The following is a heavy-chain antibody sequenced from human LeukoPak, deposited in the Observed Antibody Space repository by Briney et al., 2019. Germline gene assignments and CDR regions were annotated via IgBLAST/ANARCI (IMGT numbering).Heavy chain of an antibody. CDR1: GFTFSSYS. CDR3: AREGGYDLRY. V-gene: IGHV3-48*04. Sequence: GGSLRLSCAASGFTFSSYSMNWVRQAPGKGLEWLSYISGSGSTIFYADSVKGLFTISRDNAKNSLYLQMNSLRAEDTAVYYCAREGGYDLRYWGQGTLVTVSS. J-gene: IGHJ4*02. D-gene: IGHD5-12*01. CDR2: ISGSGSTI.